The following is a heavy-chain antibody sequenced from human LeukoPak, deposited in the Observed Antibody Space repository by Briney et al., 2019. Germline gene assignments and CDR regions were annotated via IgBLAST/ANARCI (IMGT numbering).Heavy chain of an antibody. V-gene: IGHV1-18*01. J-gene: IGHJ5*02. D-gene: IGHD6-19*01. CDR1: GYTFTNYG. Sequence: ASVKVSCKASGYTFTNYGITWVRQAPGQGLEWMGWISTYNGNTNYVQKLQGRVTLTTDTSTSTAYMELRSLRSEDTAVYYCASKDSSGWYEEAWGQGTLVTVSS. CDR3: ASKDSSGWYEEA. CDR2: ISTYNGNT.